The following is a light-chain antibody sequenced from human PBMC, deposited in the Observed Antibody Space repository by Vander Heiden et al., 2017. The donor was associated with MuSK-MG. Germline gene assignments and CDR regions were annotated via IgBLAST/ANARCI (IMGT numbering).Light chain of an antibody. CDR2: GAS. Sequence: EIVMTQSPATLSVSPGERATLSCRASQSVSSNLAWYQQKPGQAPRLLIYGASTRATGIPARFSGSGSGTEFTLTISSLQSEDFAVYYCQQDNNWPPTTFGGGTKVEIK. J-gene: IGKJ4*01. V-gene: IGKV3-15*01. CDR1: QSVSSN. CDR3: QQDNNWPPTT.